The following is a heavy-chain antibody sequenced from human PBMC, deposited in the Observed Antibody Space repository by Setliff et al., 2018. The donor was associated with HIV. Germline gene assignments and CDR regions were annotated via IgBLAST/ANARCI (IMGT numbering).Heavy chain of an antibody. CDR1: GYTFVDFY. D-gene: IGHD5-12*01. CDR2: INPKNGVA. Sequence: VASVKVSCKASGYTFVDFYIHWVRQAPGQGLEWMGRINPKNGVADYLKKFQDRVIMTRDTSTNTAHMELIRPRHEDTAIYYCARAHYSVAMTRNRFDPWGQGTLVTVS. J-gene: IGHJ5*02. V-gene: IGHV1-2*06. CDR3: ARAHYSVAMTRNRFDP.